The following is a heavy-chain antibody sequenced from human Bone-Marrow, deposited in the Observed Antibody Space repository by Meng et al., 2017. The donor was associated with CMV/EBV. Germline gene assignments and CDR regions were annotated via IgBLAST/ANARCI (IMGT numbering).Heavy chain of an antibody. CDR3: ARDLLLYGSGSYNYYYYGMDV. D-gene: IGHD3-10*01. Sequence: SETLSLTCTVSGGSISSSSYYWGWIRQPPGKGLEWIGSIYYSGSTYYNPPLKSRVTISVDTSKNQFSLKLSSVTAEDTAVYYCARDLLLYGSGSYNYYYYGMDVWGQGTTVTVSS. J-gene: IGHJ6*02. CDR2: IYYSGST. V-gene: IGHV4-39*07. CDR1: GGSISSSSYY.